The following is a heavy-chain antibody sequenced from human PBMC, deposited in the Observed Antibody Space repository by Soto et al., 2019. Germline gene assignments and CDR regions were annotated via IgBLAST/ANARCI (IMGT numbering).Heavy chain of an antibody. J-gene: IGHJ4*02. CDR1: GYTFTGYY. D-gene: IGHD6-6*01. Sequence: ASVKVSCKASGYTFTGYYMHWVRQAPGQGLEWMGWINPNSGGTNYAQKFQGWVTMTRDTSISTAYMELSRLRSDDKAVYYCARGGPLSIAARPFDYWGQGTLVTVSS. CDR3: ARGGPLSIAARPFDY. V-gene: IGHV1-2*04. CDR2: INPNSGGT.